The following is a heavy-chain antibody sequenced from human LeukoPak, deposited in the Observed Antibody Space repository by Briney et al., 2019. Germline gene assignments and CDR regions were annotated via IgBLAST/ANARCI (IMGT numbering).Heavy chain of an antibody. CDR3: ARAPSSWYDAPYYYYTDV. CDR1: GFTFSSYS. J-gene: IGHJ6*03. D-gene: IGHD6-13*01. V-gene: IGHV3-21*01. Sequence: PGGSLRLSCAASGFTFSSYSINWVRQAPGKGLEWVSSISSSSRYIYYADSVKGRFTISRDNAKKSLYLQMNSLRAEDTAVYYCARAPSSWYDAPYYYYTDVWGKGTTVTVSS. CDR2: ISSSSRYI.